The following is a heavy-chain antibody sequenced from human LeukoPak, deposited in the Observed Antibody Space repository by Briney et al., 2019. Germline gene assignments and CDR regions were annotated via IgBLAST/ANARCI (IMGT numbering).Heavy chain of an antibody. Sequence: SQTLSLTCAISGDSVSSNSGALNWIRQSPSRGLEWLGRTYYRSKWYNDYAVSVKSRITINPDTSKNQFSLKLSSVTAADTAVYYCARDRQGIAVAGTSDYWGQGTLVTVSS. V-gene: IGHV6-1*01. CDR3: ARDRQGIAVAGTSDY. J-gene: IGHJ4*02. CDR1: GDSVSSNSGA. D-gene: IGHD6-19*01. CDR2: TYYRSKWYN.